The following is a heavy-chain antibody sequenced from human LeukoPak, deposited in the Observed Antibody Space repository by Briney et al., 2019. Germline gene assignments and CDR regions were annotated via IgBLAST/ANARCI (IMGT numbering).Heavy chain of an antibody. V-gene: IGHV3-23*01. J-gene: IGHJ4*02. CDR2: ISGSGRGGNT. Sequence: GGSLRLSCEVSGFTFSTYGMSWVRQAPGKGLEWVSGISGSGRGGNTHYSDSVKGRFTISRDNSKNTLYLQMNSLRAEDTAVYYCARRAGAYSHPYDYWGQGTLVTVSS. CDR3: ARRAGAYSHPYDY. D-gene: IGHD4/OR15-4a*01. CDR1: GFTFSTYG.